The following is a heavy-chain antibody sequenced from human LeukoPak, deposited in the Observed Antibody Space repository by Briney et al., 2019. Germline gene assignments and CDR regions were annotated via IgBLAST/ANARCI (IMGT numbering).Heavy chain of an antibody. J-gene: IGHJ1*01. CDR2: IYYSGRT. Sequence: SETLSLTCSVSGDSVSRSDSYWDWIRQPPGKGLEWIGTIYYSGRTYYSPSLKSRVTMSVDPSNNQFSLNLRSVTAADTAVYYCARRRYYDGSGYLEWSQGTLLSVSS. V-gene: IGHV4-39*01. CDR3: ARRRYYDGSGYLE. CDR1: GDSVSRSDSY. D-gene: IGHD3-22*01.